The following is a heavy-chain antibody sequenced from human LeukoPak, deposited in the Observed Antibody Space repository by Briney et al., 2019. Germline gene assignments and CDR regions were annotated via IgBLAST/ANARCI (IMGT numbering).Heavy chain of an antibody. CDR3: ARCDWLLYFYYFDY. CDR1: GYTFTSYG. CDR2: ISAYDGNT. J-gene: IGHJ4*02. V-gene: IGHV1-18*01. Sequence: ASVKVSCKASGYTFTSYGISWVRQAPGQGLEWMGWISAYDGNTNYAQKLQGRVTMTTDTSTSTAYMELRSLRSDDTAVYYCARCDWLLYFYYFDYWGQGTLVTVSS. D-gene: IGHD3-9*01.